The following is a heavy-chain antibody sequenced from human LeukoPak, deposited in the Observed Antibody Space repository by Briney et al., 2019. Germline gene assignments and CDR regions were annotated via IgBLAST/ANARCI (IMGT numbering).Heavy chain of an antibody. Sequence: GGSLRLSCSASGFTFNSYAMHWVRQAPGKGLEYVSAISSSGGSTYYADLVKGRFAISRDNSKDTLYLQMSSLRPEDTAVYFCVKERSGGFFDYWGQGTLVTVSS. CDR1: GFTFNSYA. J-gene: IGHJ4*02. CDR2: ISSSGGST. CDR3: VKERSGGFFDY. D-gene: IGHD1-26*01. V-gene: IGHV3-64D*09.